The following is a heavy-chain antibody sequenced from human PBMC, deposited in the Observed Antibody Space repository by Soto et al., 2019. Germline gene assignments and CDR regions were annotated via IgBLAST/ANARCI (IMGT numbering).Heavy chain of an antibody. CDR1: GFTFSSYS. V-gene: IGHV3-48*02. J-gene: IGHJ6*02. Sequence: GGSLRLSCAASGFTFSSYSMNWVRQAPGKGLEWVSYISSSSSTIYYADSVKGRFTISRDNAKNSLYLQMNSLRDEDTAVYYCARRSYCSSTSCHYGMDVWGQGTTVTVSS. CDR2: ISSSSSTI. D-gene: IGHD2-2*01. CDR3: ARRSYCSSTSCHYGMDV.